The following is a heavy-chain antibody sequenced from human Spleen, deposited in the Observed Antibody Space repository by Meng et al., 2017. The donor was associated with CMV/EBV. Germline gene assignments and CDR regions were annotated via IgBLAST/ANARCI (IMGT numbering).Heavy chain of an antibody. CDR2: IKQDGSEK. V-gene: IGHV3-7*01. D-gene: IGHD2-2*01. Sequence: GGSLRLSCAASGFTFSSYWMSWVRQAPGKGLEWVANIKQDGSEKYYVDSVKGRFTISRDNSKNTLYLQMNSLRAEDTAVYYCARGGYCSSTSCTKGYYYYYGMDVWGQGTTVTVSS. CDR1: GFTFSSYW. CDR3: ARGGYCSSTSCTKGYYYYYGMDV. J-gene: IGHJ6*02.